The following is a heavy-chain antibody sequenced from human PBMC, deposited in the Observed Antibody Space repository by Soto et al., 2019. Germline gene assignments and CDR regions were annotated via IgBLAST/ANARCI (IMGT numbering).Heavy chain of an antibody. CDR3: ARDSNSQNWFDP. CDR2: IYHSGST. CDR1: GVSISSGGYS. J-gene: IGHJ5*02. Sequence: PSETLSLTCAVSGVSISSGGYSWSWIRQPPGKGLEWIGYIYHSGSTYYNPSLKSRVTISVDRSKNQFSLKLSSVTAADTAVYYCARDSNSQNWFDPWGQGTLVTVSS. V-gene: IGHV4-30-2*01. D-gene: IGHD6-13*01.